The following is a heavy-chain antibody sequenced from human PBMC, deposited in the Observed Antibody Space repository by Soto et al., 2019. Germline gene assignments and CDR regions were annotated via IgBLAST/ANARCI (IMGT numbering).Heavy chain of an antibody. J-gene: IGHJ4*02. D-gene: IGHD3-10*01. CDR1: GYTFTSYY. Sequence: SVKVSCKASGYTFTSYYMHWVRQAPGQGLEWMGIINPSGGSTSYAQKFQGRVTMTRDTSTSTVYMELSSLRSEDTAVYYCARDRGKPRSMVRGVIMILDYWGQGTLVTVSS. CDR2: INPSGGST. V-gene: IGHV1-46*03. CDR3: ARDRGKPRSMVRGVIMILDY.